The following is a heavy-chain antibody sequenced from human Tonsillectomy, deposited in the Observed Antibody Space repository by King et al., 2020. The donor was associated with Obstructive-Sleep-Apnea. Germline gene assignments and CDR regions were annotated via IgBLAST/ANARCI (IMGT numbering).Heavy chain of an antibody. CDR1: GFTFSDYY. CDR3: ARDLMVGTTAVDY. V-gene: IGHV3-11*01. J-gene: IGHJ4*02. Sequence: VQLVESGGGLVKPGGSLRLSCAASGFTFSDYYMSWIRQAPGKGLEWVSYISSSGGTIYYADSVKSRFTISRDNAKNSLYLQMNSLRAEDTAVYYCARDLMVGTTAVDYWGQGTLVTVSS. CDR2: ISSSGGTI. D-gene: IGHD1-26*01.